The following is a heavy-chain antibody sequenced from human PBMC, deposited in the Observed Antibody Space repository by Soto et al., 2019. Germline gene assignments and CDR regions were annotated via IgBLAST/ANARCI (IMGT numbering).Heavy chain of an antibody. V-gene: IGHV3-30*18. CDR1: GFTFSSYG. CDR2: ISYDGSNK. CDR3: AKDNGSGCDWLRVGDASDI. D-gene: IGHD5-12*01. J-gene: IGHJ3*02. Sequence: QVQLVESGGGVVQPGRSLRLSCAASGFTFSSYGMHWVRQAPGKGLEWVAVISYDGSNKYYAASVKGRLTISRDNSQNTMYLQMSSLRGEDTAVYYCAKDNGSGCDWLRVGDASDIWGQGTMVTVSS.